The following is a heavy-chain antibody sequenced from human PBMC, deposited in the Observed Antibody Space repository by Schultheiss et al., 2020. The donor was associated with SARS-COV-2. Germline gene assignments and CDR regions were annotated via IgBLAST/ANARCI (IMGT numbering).Heavy chain of an antibody. CDR2: ISGSGGST. J-gene: IGHJ4*02. CDR1: GFTFGTYN. Sequence: GESLKISCAASGFTFGTYNMHWVRQAPGKGLEWVSAISGSGGSTYYADSVKGRFTISRDNSKNTLYLQMNSLRAEDTAVYYCAKDHTVTPHYFDYWGQGALVTVSS. CDR3: AKDHTVTPHYFDY. D-gene: IGHD4-17*01. V-gene: IGHV3-23*01.